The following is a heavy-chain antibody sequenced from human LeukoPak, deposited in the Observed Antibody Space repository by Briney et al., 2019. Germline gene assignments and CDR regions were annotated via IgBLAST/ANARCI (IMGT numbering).Heavy chain of an antibody. Sequence: ASVTVSFTASGYTFTSYYMHWVRQAPGQGLEWMGIINPSGGSTSYAQKFQGRVTMTRDTSTSTVYMELSSLRSEDTAVYYCARDKSNYDILTGYPTPRYYYYGMDVWGQGTTVTVSS. CDR3: ARDKSNYDILTGYPTPRYYYYGMDV. J-gene: IGHJ6*02. V-gene: IGHV1-46*01. CDR2: INPSGGST. D-gene: IGHD3-9*01. CDR1: GYTFTSYY.